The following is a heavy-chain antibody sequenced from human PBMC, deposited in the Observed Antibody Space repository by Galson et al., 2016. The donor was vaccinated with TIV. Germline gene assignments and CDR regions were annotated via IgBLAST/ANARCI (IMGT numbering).Heavy chain of an antibody. V-gene: IGHV4-39*01. CDR2: IYYSGIT. Sequence: ETLSLTCTVSGGSISNSNYYWGWIRQPPGKGLEWIANIYYSGITYYDASLKRRVTISVDTSKNQSSLKLNSVIAADTPVYYCARLWYGEYIDYWGQGTRVTVSS. J-gene: IGHJ4*02. CDR3: ARLWYGEYIDY. CDR1: GGSISNSNYY. D-gene: IGHD3-10*01.